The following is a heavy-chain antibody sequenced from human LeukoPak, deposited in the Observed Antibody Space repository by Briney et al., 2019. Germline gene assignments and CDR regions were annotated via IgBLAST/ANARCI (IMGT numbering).Heavy chain of an antibody. CDR3: ARLPLPINMIENREINYFDY. Sequence: SETLSLTCTVSGYSISSGYYWGWIRQPPGKGLEWIGSIYHSGSTYYNPSLKSRVTISVDTSKNQFSLKLSSVTAADTAVYYCARLPLPINMIENREINYFDYWGQGILVTVSS. CDR1: GYSISSGYY. D-gene: IGHD3-22*01. CDR2: IYHSGST. V-gene: IGHV4-38-2*02. J-gene: IGHJ4*02.